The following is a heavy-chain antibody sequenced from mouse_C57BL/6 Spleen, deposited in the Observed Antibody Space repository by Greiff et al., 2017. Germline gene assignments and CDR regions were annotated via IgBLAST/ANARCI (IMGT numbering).Heavy chain of an antibody. CDR3: ANDGYYEAMDY. V-gene: IGHV1-26*01. J-gene: IGHJ4*01. Sequence: VQLQQSGPELVKPGASVKISCKASGYTFTDYYMNWVKQSHGKSLEWIGDINPNNGGTSYNQKFKGKATLAVDKSSSTAYMELRSLTSEDSAVYYCANDGYYEAMDYWGQGTSVTVSS. D-gene: IGHD2-3*01. CDR2: INPNNGGT. CDR1: GYTFTDYY.